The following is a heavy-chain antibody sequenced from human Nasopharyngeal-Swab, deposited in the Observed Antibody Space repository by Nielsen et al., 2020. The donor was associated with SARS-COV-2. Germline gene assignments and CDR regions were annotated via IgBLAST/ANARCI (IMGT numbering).Heavy chain of an antibody. CDR1: GGSFSDSP. V-gene: IGHV4-34*01. CDR2: INHRGGT. D-gene: IGHD2-2*01. CDR3: ARGPDQVHSFDS. Sequence: SETLSLTCAVYGGSFSDSPWSWLRLLPGQGLEWIGEINHRGGTAYRSSLKSRVSISVDTSKNQFSLELRSVTAADTAVYFCARGPDQVHSFDSWDQGRLVTVSS. J-gene: IGHJ4*02.